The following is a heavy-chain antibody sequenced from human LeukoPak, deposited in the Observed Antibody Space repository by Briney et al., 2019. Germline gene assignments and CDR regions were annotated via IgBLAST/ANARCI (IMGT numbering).Heavy chain of an antibody. CDR2: IYSGGST. CDR1: GFTVSSNY. Sequence: GGSLRLSCAASGFTVSSNYMSWVRQAPGKGLEWVSVIYSGGSTYYADSVKGRFTISRDNSKNTLYLQMNSLRAEDTAVYYCARGVTSYYYYMDVWGKGTTVTISS. CDR3: ARGVTSYYYYMDV. D-gene: IGHD5-18*01. J-gene: IGHJ6*03. V-gene: IGHV3-66*01.